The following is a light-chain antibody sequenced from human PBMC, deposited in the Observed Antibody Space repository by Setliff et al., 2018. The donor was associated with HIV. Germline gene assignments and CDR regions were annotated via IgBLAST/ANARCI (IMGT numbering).Light chain of an antibody. CDR3: CSYAGSSTYV. J-gene: IGLJ1*01. CDR2: EVS. V-gene: IGLV2-23*02. CDR1: SSDVGSYNV. Sequence: QSALTQPASVSGSPGQSITISCTGTSSDVGSYNVVSWYQQTPGKAPKLMIYEVSERPSGVSNRFSGSKSGSTASLTISGLQAEDEADYYCCSYAGSSTYVFGTGTKVTVL.